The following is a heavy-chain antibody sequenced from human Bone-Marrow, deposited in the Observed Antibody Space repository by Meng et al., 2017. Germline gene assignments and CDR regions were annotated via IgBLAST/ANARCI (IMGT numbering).Heavy chain of an antibody. Sequence: AQLPESGPRLVKPSQILSLSCTVSGGSISSGGYYWSWIRQHPGKGLEWIGYIYYSGSTYYNPSLKSRVTISVDKSKNQFSLKLSSVTAADTAVYYCARAAYDIWSGYAPWGQGSLVTVSS. V-gene: IGHV4-31*03. CDR3: ARAAYDIWSGYAP. D-gene: IGHD3-3*01. CDR1: GGSISSGGYY. CDR2: IYYSGST. J-gene: IGHJ5*02.